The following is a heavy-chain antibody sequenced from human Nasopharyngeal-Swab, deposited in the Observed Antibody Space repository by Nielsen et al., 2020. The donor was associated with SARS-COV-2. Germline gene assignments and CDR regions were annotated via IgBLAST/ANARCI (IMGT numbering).Heavy chain of an antibody. V-gene: IGHV3-7*03. CDR2: IKPDGSEK. J-gene: IGHJ4*02. D-gene: IGHD3-22*01. CDR3: AGNHDNTF. CDR1: GITFSEQW. Sequence: GESLKISCVVSGITFSEQWMNWVRQAPGKGLEWVANIKPDGSEKYYVDSVKGRFTISRDNARNSLFLQMDSLRVEDTAIYYCAGNHDNTFWGQGNLVAVS.